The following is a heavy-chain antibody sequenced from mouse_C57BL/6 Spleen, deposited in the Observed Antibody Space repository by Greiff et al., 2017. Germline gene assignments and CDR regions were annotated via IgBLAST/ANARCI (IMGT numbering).Heavy chain of an antibody. CDR2: IDPSDSYT. Sequence: QVQLQQSGAELVQPGASVKLSCKASGYTFTSYWMHWVKQRPGQGLEWIGEIDPSDSYTNYNQKFKGKDTLPVDTSSSTAYMQLSSLTAEDSAVYYGARILDWDGYAMDYWGQGTSVTVSS. V-gene: IGHV1-50*01. CDR1: GYTFTSYW. J-gene: IGHJ4*01. CDR3: ARILDWDGYAMDY. D-gene: IGHD4-1*01.